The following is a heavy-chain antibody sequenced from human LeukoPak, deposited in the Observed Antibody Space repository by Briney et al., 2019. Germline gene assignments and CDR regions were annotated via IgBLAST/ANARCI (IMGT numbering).Heavy chain of an antibody. CDR1: GFTFSSYS. V-gene: IGHV3-48*01. J-gene: IGHJ4*02. D-gene: IGHD3-10*01. Sequence: PGGSLRLSCAASGFTFSSYSMNWVRQAPGKGLEWVSYISGSSSTIYYADSVKGRFTISRDNAKNSLYVQMNSLRADDTAVCYCAREPYSSGSYQVDYWGQGTPVTVSS. CDR3: AREPYSSGSYQVDY. CDR2: ISGSSSTI.